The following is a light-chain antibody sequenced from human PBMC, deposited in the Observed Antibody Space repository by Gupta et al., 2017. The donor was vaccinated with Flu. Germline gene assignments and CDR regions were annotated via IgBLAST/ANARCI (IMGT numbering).Light chain of an antibody. CDR2: EVY. Sequence: SVTISCTGTSSDVGAYMFVSWYQQYPVKAHKLMIYEVYKRPSGVPDRFSVSKSGNTASLTVSGLTAEDEAGYYCSSYAGGNNWVFGGGPNLTVL. J-gene: IGLJ3*02. CDR3: SSYAGGNNWV. V-gene: IGLV2-8*01. CDR1: SSDVGAYMF.